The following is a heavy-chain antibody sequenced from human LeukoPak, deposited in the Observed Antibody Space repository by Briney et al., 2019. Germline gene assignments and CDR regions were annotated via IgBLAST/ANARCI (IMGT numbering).Heavy chain of an antibody. CDR2: IYYSGST. CDR1: GGSISSSSYY. J-gene: IGHJ3*02. D-gene: IGHD4-23*01. Sequence: SETLSLTCTVSGGSISSSSYYWGWIRQPPGKGLEWIGSIYYSGSTYYNPSLKSRVTISVDTSKNQFSLKLSSVTAADTAVYYCARQDSDYGGNPDAFDIWGQGTMVTVSS. V-gene: IGHV4-39*01. CDR3: ARQDSDYGGNPDAFDI.